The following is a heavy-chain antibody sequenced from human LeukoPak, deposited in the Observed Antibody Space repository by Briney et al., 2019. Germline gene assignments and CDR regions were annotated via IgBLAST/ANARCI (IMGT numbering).Heavy chain of an antibody. CDR3: AKSAKSYYYDSSGLVTPLYYYYGMDV. CDR2: IWYDGSNK. D-gene: IGHD3-22*01. J-gene: IGHJ6*02. CDR1: GFTFSSYG. V-gene: IGHV3-33*06. Sequence: GGSLRLSCAASGFTFSSYGMHWVRQAPGKGLEWVAVIWYDGSNKYYADSVKGRFTISRDNSKNTLYLQMNSLRAEDTAVYYCAKSAKSYYYDSSGLVTPLYYYYGMDVWGQGTTVTVSS.